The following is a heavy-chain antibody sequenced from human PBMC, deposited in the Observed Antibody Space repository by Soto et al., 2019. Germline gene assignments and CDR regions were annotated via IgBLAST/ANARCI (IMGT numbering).Heavy chain of an antibody. J-gene: IGHJ4*02. CDR3: AAGGSGYYAN. CDR1: GFTFSTYW. CDR2: IKTDGSYA. Sequence: EVQLVESGGDLVQPGGSLRLSCAASGFTFSTYWMHWVRQAPGKGLLWVSRIKTDGSYATYADSVKGRFTIYRDNAKNTVYVQMNCLRVEVAGVYYCAAGGSGYYANWGQGTLVTVTS. V-gene: IGHV3-74*01. D-gene: IGHD3-22*01.